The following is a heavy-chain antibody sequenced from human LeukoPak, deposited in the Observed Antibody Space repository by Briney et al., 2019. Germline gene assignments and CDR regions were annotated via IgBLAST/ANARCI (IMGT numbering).Heavy chain of an antibody. CDR1: GVSVSSSNW. CDR2: IYHSGST. Sequence: SGTLSLTCAVSGVSVSSSNWWSWVRQPPGKGLEWIGVIYHSGSTNYNPSLASRVTISVDKSKNQFSLKLSSVTAADTAVYYCARGALNVDYWGKGALVTVSS. V-gene: IGHV4-4*02. J-gene: IGHJ4*02. CDR3: ARGALNVDY. D-gene: IGHD3-3*02.